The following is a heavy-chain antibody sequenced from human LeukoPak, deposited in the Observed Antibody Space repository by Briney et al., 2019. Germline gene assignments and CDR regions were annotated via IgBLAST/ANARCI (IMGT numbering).Heavy chain of an antibody. V-gene: IGHV5-51*01. CDR3: ACGSYPETFDY. CDR2: IYPGDSDT. Sequence: GESLQISCQGSGYSFTSYWIGWVRPMPGKGMEWMGIIYPGDSDTRYSPSFQGQVTISADKSISTAYLQWSSLKASDTAMYYCACGSYPETFDYWGQGTLVTVSS. CDR1: GYSFTSYW. J-gene: IGHJ4*02. D-gene: IGHD1-26*01.